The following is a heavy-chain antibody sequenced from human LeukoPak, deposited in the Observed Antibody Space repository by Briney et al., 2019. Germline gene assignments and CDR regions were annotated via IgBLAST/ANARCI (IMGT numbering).Heavy chain of an antibody. CDR3: AVLWFGELLSPFDY. Sequence: ASVKVSCKASGYTFTGYYMHWVRQAPGQGLEWKGWINPNSGGTNCAQKFQGRVTMTRDTSISTAYMEPSRLRSDDTAVYYCAVLWFGELLSPFDYWGQGTLVTVSS. V-gene: IGHV1-2*02. CDR1: GYTFTGYY. CDR2: INPNSGGT. J-gene: IGHJ4*02. D-gene: IGHD3-10*01.